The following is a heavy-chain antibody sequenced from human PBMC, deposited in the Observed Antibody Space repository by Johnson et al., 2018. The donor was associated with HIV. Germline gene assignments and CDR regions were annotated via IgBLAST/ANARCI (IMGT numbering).Heavy chain of an antibody. D-gene: IGHD3-22*01. CDR1: GFNFNTCG. CDR3: ARDRYYDSSGSHAFDI. Sequence: QVLLVESGGGVVQPGGSLRLSCAASGFNFNTCGMHWVRQAPGKGLEWVAFERYNEVNKFYADSVKGRFTISRANSKNTLYLQMNSLRAEDTAVYYCARDRYYDSSGSHAFDIWGQGTMVTVSS. J-gene: IGHJ3*02. CDR2: ERYNEVNK. V-gene: IGHV3-30*02.